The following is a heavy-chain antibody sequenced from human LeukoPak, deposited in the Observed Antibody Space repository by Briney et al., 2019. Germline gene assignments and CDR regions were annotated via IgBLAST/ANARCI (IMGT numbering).Heavy chain of an antibody. CDR1: GFTFNTYA. CDR3: AKDLRVDQFDSSGYMN. D-gene: IGHD3-22*01. Sequence: PGGSLRLSCAGSGFTFNTYAMTWVRQAPGKGLEWVSTISGNSGSAYYADSVKGRFTISRDNSKTTLYLQMNSLRAEDTAVYYCAKDLRVDQFDSSGYMNWGQGTLVTVSS. V-gene: IGHV3-23*01. CDR2: ISGNSGSA. J-gene: IGHJ4*02.